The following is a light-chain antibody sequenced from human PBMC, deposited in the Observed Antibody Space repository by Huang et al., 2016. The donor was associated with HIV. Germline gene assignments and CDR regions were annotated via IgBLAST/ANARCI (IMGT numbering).Light chain of an antibody. J-gene: IGKJ1*01. Sequence: EIVLAQSPVTLSLSPGERATLAGRASQSVSVYLAWYQQKAGQPPRLLIYNASNRATGIPARFSGSGSGTDFTLTISSLEPEDFAVYYCQQRSDWPPTFGRGTKVEIK. CDR2: NAS. CDR1: QSVSVY. CDR3: QQRSDWPPT. V-gene: IGKV3-11*01.